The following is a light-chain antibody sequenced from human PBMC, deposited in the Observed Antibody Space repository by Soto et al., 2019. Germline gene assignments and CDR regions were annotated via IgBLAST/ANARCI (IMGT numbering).Light chain of an antibody. Sequence: QSALTQPASVSGSPGQSITISCTGTNSDVGAYNYVSWYQRYPGKAPKLIIFEVRHQPSGVSNRFSASKSGDTASLTISELQAGDEGFYYCSSYTRSDTVVFGGGTKLTVL. CDR2: EVR. CDR1: NSDVGAYNY. J-gene: IGLJ2*01. V-gene: IGLV2-14*01. CDR3: SSYTRSDTVV.